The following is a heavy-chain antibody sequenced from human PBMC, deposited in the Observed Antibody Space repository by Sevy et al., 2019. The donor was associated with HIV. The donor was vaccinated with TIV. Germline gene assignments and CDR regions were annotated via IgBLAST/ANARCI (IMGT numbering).Heavy chain of an antibody. J-gene: IGHJ4*02. CDR2: INHSGST. V-gene: IGHV4-34*01. CDR3: ARGSQARYSSGLNY. CDR1: GGSFSGYY. Sequence: SETLSPTCAVYGGSFSGYYWSWIRQPPGKGLEWIGEINHSGSTNYNPSLKSRVTISVDTSKNQFSLKLSSVTAADTAVYYCARGSQARYSSGLNYWGQGTLVTVSS. D-gene: IGHD6-19*01.